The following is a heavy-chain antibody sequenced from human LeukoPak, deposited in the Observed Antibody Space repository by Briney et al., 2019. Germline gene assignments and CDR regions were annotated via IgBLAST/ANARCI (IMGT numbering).Heavy chain of an antibody. CDR1: GYTFTGYY. J-gene: IGHJ4*02. CDR3: ARSPHILTGENFDF. V-gene: IGHV1-2*02. D-gene: IGHD3-9*01. CDR2: IDPNSGGT. Sequence: ASVKVSCKASGYTFTGYYMHWVRQAPGQGLEWMGWIDPNSGGTNYAQKFQDRVSMTRDTSISTAYMQLSRLRSDDTAVYYSARSPHILTGENFDFWGQGTLLTVSS.